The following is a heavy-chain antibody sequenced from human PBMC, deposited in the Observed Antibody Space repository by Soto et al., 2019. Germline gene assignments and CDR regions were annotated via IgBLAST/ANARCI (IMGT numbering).Heavy chain of an antibody. CDR2: IVPIMGTG. Sequence: ASVRVACRGAGGRVRSGFSVGWVRQAPRQGLEWMGGIVPIMGTGKSAEKFQGRVSITADESTSMAYMEVTSLTPEDTAVYFCARHREAETTFYYAIGVWGQGTSVTVSS. D-gene: IGHD4-17*01. J-gene: IGHJ6*02. V-gene: IGHV1-69*13. CDR3: ARHREAETTFYYAIGV. CDR1: GGRVRSGFS.